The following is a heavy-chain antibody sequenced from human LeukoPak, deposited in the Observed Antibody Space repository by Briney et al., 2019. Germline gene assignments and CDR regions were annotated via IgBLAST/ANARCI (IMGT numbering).Heavy chain of an antibody. CDR1: GGSISSSSHY. V-gene: IGHV4-39*07. CDR3: ARGRSSMVRGYYYYYMDV. D-gene: IGHD3-10*01. J-gene: IGHJ6*03. Sequence: SETLSLTCTVSGGSISSSSHYWGWIRQPPGKGLEWIGNIYYSGSTYYKSSLRSRVTISVDTSKNQFSLKLSSVTAADTAVYYCARGRSSMVRGYYYYYMDVWGKGTTVTISS. CDR2: IYYSGST.